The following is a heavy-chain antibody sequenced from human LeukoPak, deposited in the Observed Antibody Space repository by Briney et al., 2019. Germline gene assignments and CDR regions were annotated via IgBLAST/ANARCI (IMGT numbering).Heavy chain of an antibody. CDR2: IYTSGST. J-gene: IGHJ6*02. CDR1: GGSISSGSYY. Sequence: PSETLSLTCTVSGGSISSGSYYWSWIRQPAGKGLEWIGRIYTSGSTNYNPSFKSRVTISVDTSKNQFSLNLISMTAADTAVYYCARDAIAAARGCYYYYGMDVWGQGTTVTVSS. CDR3: ARDAIAAARGCYYYYGMDV. V-gene: IGHV4-61*02. D-gene: IGHD6-13*01.